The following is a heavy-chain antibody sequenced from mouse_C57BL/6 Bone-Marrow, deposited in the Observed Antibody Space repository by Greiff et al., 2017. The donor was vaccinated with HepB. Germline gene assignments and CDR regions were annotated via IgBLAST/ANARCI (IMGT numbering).Heavy chain of an antibody. Sequence: EVQLQQSVAELVRPGVSVKLSCTASGFNIKNTYLHWVKQGHEQGLEWIGRIDRANGNIKYALKFQGKATITTDTASNTAYLQLSSLTSEDTAIYYCAFYYCGRSRFAYWDWGNLVTVTA. CDR1: GFNIKNTY. D-gene: IGHD1-1*01. J-gene: IGHJ3*01. V-gene: IGHV14-3*01. CDR2: IDRANGNI. CDR3: AFYYCGRSRFAY.